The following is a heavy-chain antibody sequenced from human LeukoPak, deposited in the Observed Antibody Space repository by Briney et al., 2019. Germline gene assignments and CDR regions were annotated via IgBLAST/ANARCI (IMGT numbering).Heavy chain of an antibody. CDR3: ARGVGPSTVSPLNY. J-gene: IGHJ4*02. Sequence: GGSLRLSCAASGYTFSSYWMHWVRQAPGKGLVWVSRIDTDGSITSYADSVKGRFTISRDNAKNTLYLQMNSLRAEDTAFYYCARGVGPSTVSPLNYWGQGTLVTVSS. CDR1: GYTFSSYW. D-gene: IGHD4-17*01. V-gene: IGHV3-74*01. CDR2: IDTDGSIT.